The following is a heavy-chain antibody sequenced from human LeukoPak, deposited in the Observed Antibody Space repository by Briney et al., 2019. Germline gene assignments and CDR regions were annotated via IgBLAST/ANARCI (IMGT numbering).Heavy chain of an antibody. CDR3: ARGLSRGKQYYYYYYMDV. CDR2: INHSGST. CDR1: GGSLSGYY. D-gene: IGHD6-13*01. V-gene: IGHV4-34*01. Sequence: KPSETLSLTCAVYGGSLSGYYWSWIRQPPGKGLEWIGEINHSGSTNYNPSLKSRVTISVDTSKNQFSLKLSSVTAADTAVYYRARGLSRGKQYYYYYYMDVWGKGTTVTVSS. J-gene: IGHJ6*03.